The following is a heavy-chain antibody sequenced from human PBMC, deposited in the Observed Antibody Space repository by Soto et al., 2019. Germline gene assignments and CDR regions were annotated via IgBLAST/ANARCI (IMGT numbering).Heavy chain of an antibody. D-gene: IGHD3-3*01. J-gene: IGHJ6*02. CDR3: ARASTASFGVVIISDYYYYYGMDV. V-gene: IGHV1-69*13. CDR1: GGTFSSYA. Sequence: ASVKVSCKASGGTFSSYAISWVRQAPGQGLEWMGGIIPIFGTANYAQKFQGRVTITADESTSTAYMELSSLRSEDTAVYYCARASTASFGVVIISDYYYYYGMDVWGQGTTVTVSS. CDR2: IIPIFGTA.